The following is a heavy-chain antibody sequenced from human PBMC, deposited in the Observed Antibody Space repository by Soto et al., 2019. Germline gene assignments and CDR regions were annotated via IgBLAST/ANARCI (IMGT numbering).Heavy chain of an antibody. J-gene: IGHJ4*02. CDR3: ARDDRHDY. CDR2: IDNSGTT. Sequence: SETLSLTCTISGGSPSYYYWTWIRQPPGKGLEWIGNIDNSGTTNYNPSLKSRVIISVDTSNNQLSLKLSSVTAADTAVYYCARDDRHDYWGQGTLVTVSS. V-gene: IGHV4-59*12. CDR1: GGSPSYYY.